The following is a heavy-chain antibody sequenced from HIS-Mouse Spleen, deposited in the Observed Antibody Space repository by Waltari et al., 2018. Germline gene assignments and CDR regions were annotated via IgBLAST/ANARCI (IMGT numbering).Heavy chain of an antibody. CDR1: GGSFSGYY. D-gene: IGHD3-16*01. V-gene: IGHV4-34*01. CDR3: AGGTPGGGSTLTYYFDY. J-gene: IGHJ4*02. CDR2: INNRGGN. Sequence: QVQLQQWGAGLLKPSETLSLTCAVYGGSFSGYYWSWIRQPPGKGLEWIGEINNRGGNSYNPAHTRRATISVDPSRNQFSLKRCAVTAAGTALYYCAGGTPGGGSTLTYYFDYWGQGTLVTVSS.